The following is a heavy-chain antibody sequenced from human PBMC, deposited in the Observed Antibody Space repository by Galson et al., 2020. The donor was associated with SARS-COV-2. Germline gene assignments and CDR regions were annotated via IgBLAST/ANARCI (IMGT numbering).Heavy chain of an antibody. Sequence: GPTLVKPTQTLTLTCTFSGFSLSTSGMCVSWIRQPPGKALEWLARIDWDDDKYYSTSLKTRLTISKDTSKNQVVLTMTNMDPVDTATYYCARRIGYCSSTSCSGDYYYGMDVWSQGTTVTVSS. CDR2: IDWDDDK. D-gene: IGHD2-2*01. CDR3: ARRIGYCSSTSCSGDYYYGMDV. CDR1: GFSLSTSGMC. J-gene: IGHJ6*02. V-gene: IGHV2-70*11.